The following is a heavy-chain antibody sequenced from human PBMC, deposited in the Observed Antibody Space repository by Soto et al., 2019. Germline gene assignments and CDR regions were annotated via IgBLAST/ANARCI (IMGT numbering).Heavy chain of an antibody. V-gene: IGHV3-23*01. Sequence: GSLRLSCAASGFTFSNYAMSWVRQAPGKGLEWVSTFTRSGNTYYAGSVKGRFTISRDYSKTTLYLQMNSLRTEDTAVYYCARNPNYDILTGYTGYGMDVWGQGTTVTVSS. CDR2: FTRSGNT. CDR1: GFTFSNYA. D-gene: IGHD3-9*01. J-gene: IGHJ6*02. CDR3: ARNPNYDILTGYTGYGMDV.